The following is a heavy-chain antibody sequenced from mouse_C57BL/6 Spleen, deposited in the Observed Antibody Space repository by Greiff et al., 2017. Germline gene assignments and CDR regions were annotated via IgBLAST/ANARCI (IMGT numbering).Heavy chain of an antibody. CDR3: TRDSPNYYGSSPWYFDY. V-gene: IGHV5-9-1*02. Sequence: DVHLVESGEGLVKPGGSLKLSCAASGFTFSSYAMSWVRQTPEKRLEWVAYISSGGDYIYYADTVKGRFTISRDNARNTLYLQMSSLKSEDTAMYYCTRDSPNYYGSSPWYFDYWGQGTTLTVSS. D-gene: IGHD1-1*01. J-gene: IGHJ2*01. CDR1: GFTFSSYA. CDR2: ISSGGDYI.